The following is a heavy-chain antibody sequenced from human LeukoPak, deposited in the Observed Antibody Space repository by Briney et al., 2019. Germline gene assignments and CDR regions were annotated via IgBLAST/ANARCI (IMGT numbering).Heavy chain of an antibody. CDR1: GFTFSSYG. V-gene: IGHV3-23*01. CDR3: AKSPGRGPSSFDY. D-gene: IGHD1-26*01. Sequence: PGGSLRLSCAASGFTFSSYGMSWVRQAPGKGLEWVSAISGNGGSTYYADSVKGRFTISRDNSKNTLYLQMNSLRAEDTAVYYCAKSPGRGPSSFDYWGQGTLVTVSS. CDR2: ISGNGGST. J-gene: IGHJ4*02.